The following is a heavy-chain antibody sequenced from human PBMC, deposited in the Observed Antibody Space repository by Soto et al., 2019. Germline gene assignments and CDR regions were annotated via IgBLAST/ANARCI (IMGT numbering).Heavy chain of an antibody. D-gene: IGHD3-9*01. V-gene: IGHV1-69*13. CDR2: IIPIFGTA. CDR1: GGTFSSYA. Sequence: SVKVSCKASGGTFSSYAISWVRQAPGQGLEWMGGIIPIFGTANYAQKFQGRVTITADESTSTAYMELSSLRSEDTAVYCCARGTPDILIGSYWGQGTLVTVSS. CDR3: ARGTPDILIGSY. J-gene: IGHJ4*02.